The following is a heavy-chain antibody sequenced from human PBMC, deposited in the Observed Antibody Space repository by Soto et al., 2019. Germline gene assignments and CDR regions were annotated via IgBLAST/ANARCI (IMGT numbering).Heavy chain of an antibody. D-gene: IGHD2-15*01. V-gene: IGHV3-33*01. Sequence: QVQLVESGGGVVQPGRSLRLSCAASGFTFGSYGMHWVRQAPGKGLEWVAVIWYDGSNKYYADSVKGRFTISRDNPKNTLYLQMNSLRGEDTAVYYCASEYCSGGSCHYYGMDVWGQGTTVTVSS. J-gene: IGHJ6*02. CDR2: IWYDGSNK. CDR3: ASEYCSGGSCHYYGMDV. CDR1: GFTFGSYG.